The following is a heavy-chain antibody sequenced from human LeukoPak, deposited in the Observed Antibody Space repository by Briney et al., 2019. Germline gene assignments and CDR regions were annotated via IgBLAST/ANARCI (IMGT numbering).Heavy chain of an antibody. CDR3: AKEGRGNAVDY. J-gene: IGHJ4*02. CDR1: GFTVSSNY. V-gene: IGHV3-23*01. Sequence: GGSLRLSCAASGFTVSSNYMSWVRQAPGKGLEWVSSISGSSGGTHYADSVKGRFTISRDNSKDTLYLQMNSLRAEDTAVYYCAKEGRGNAVDYWGQGTLVTVSS. CDR2: ISGSSGGT. D-gene: IGHD1-1*01.